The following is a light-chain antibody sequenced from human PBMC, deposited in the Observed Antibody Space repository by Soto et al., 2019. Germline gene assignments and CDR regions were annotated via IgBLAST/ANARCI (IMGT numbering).Light chain of an antibody. CDR1: SXNIGAGYD. CDR2: ANS. J-gene: IGLJ1*01. V-gene: IGLV1-40*01. CDR3: QSYESSLSGYV. Sequence: QSVLTQPPSVSGAPGQRVTICCTGSSXNIGAGYDVHWYQQLPGTAPKLLIQANSNRPSGVPDRFSGSKSGSSASLGITGLQAEDEADYYCQSYESSLSGYVLGTGTKVTVL.